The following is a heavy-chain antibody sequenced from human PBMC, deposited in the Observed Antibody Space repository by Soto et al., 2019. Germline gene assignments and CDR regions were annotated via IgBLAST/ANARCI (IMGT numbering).Heavy chain of an antibody. CDR2: ISAYNGNT. CDR1: GYTFTSYG. J-gene: IGHJ4*02. V-gene: IGHV1-18*01. Sequence: QVQLVQSGAEVKKPGASVKVSCKASGYTFTSYGISWVRQAPGQGLEWMGWISAYNGNTKYAQKLQGRVTTTTDTARSTANMELRSRRSDDTVVYYCARDLGGSYYAPVDSWGQGTLVTVSS. D-gene: IGHD1-26*01. CDR3: ARDLGGSYYAPVDS.